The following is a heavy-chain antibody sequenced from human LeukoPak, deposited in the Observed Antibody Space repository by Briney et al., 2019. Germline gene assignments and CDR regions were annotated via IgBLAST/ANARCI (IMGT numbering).Heavy chain of an antibody. Sequence: GGSLRLSCAASGFTFGAHAMHWVRLVPGKGLEWVSGISWNGGETGYTDSVKDRFTISRDNSKKLLYLQVNSLRAEDTALYYCTKGGGSISGVVTGDAFDVWGHGTMVTVCS. V-gene: IGHV3-9*01. CDR2: ISWNGGET. D-gene: IGHD3-3*01. CDR3: TKGGGSISGVVTGDAFDV. CDR1: GFTFGAHA. J-gene: IGHJ3*01.